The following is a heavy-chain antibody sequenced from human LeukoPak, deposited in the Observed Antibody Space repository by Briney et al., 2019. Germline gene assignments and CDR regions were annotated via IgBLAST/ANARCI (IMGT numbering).Heavy chain of an antibody. D-gene: IGHD1-26*01. V-gene: IGHV3-64*04. J-gene: IGHJ4*02. Sequence: GGSLRLSCAASGFTFSSYAMHWVRQAPGKGLEYVSAISSNGGSTYYADSVKGRFTISRDNSKNTLYLQMNGLRAEDTAVYYCAKEGFGNYYSAYFDYWGQGTLVTVSS. CDR2: ISSNGGST. CDR3: AKEGFGNYYSAYFDY. CDR1: GFTFSSYA.